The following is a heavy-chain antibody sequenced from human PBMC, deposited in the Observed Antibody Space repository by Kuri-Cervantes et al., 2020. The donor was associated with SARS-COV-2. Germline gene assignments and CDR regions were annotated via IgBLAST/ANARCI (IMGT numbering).Heavy chain of an antibody. D-gene: IGHD6-25*01. CDR1: GGTLSSYA. CDR2: IIPIFGTA. J-gene: IGHJ5*02. CDR3: ARSGLLRDWFDP. Sequence: SVKVSCKASGGTLSSYAISWVRRAPGQGLEWMGGIIPIFGTANYAQKFQGRVTITADESTSTAYMELSSLRSEDTAVYYCARSGLLRDWFDPWGQGTLVTVSS. V-gene: IGHV1-69*13.